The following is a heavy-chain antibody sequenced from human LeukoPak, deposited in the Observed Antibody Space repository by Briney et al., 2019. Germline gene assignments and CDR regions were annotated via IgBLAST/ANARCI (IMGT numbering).Heavy chain of an antibody. CDR2: INGDGTTT. Sequence: GGSLRLSCAASGFNFNKYWMHWVRQAPGKGLVWVSRINGDGTTTSYADSVKGGFTMSRDNAKNTLYLQMCGLRAEDTAVYYCATGNYYDSRGYYTFGHWGQGTLVTVSS. J-gene: IGHJ4*02. D-gene: IGHD3-22*01. CDR1: GFNFNKYW. CDR3: ATGNYYDSRGYYTFGH. V-gene: IGHV3-74*01.